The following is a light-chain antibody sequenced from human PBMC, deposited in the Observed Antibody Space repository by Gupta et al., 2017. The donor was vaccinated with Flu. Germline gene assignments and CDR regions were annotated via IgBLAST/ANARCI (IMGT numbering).Light chain of an antibody. Sequence: EIVLTQSPGTLSLSPGERATLSCGASQSISSTYLAWYQQKPGQPPRLLIYGASSRATGIPDRFSGSGSGTXFTLTIXRLEPEDFAVYYCHHDYNSPPTFGXGTKVEIK. J-gene: IGKJ2*01. CDR2: GAS. V-gene: IGKV3-20*01. CDR3: HHDYNSPPT. CDR1: QSISSTY.